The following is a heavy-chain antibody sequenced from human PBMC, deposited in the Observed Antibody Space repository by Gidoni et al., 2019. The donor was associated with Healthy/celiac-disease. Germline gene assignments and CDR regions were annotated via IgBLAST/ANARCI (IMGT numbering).Heavy chain of an antibody. D-gene: IGHD3-22*01. CDR2: INHSGST. V-gene: IGHV4-34*01. Sequence: QVQLQQWGAGLLKPSETLSLTCAVYGGSCSGYYWSWIRQPPGKGLEGIGEINHSGSTNYNQSLKSRVTISVDTSKNQFSLKLSSVTAADTAVYYCARVDYYDSSGYYLDYWGQGTLVTVSS. CDR1: GGSCSGYY. J-gene: IGHJ4*02. CDR3: ARVDYYDSSGYYLDY.